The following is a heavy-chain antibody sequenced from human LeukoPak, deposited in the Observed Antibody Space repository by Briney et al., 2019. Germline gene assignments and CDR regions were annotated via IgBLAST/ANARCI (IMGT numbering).Heavy chain of an antibody. V-gene: IGHV3-72*01. CDR2: IRNKADSYST. Sequence: GGSLRLSCAASGFTFTTYAMNWVRQAPGKGLEWVGRIRNKADSYSTEYAASVKGRFTISRDDSKNSLYLQMNSLETEDTAVYYCASHPPFGGDSAWGQGTLVTVSS. CDR1: GFTFTTYA. J-gene: IGHJ4*02. CDR3: ASHPPFGGDSA. D-gene: IGHD2-21*01.